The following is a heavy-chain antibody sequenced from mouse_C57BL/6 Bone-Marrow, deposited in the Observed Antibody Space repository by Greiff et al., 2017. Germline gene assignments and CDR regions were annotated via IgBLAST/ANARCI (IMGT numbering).Heavy chain of an antibody. Sequence: QVQLKQPGAELVKPGASVKMSCKASGYTFTSYWIPWVKQRPGQGLEWIGDIYPGSGSTNYNEKFKSKATLTVDTSSSTAYMQLSSLASEDAEVYYCARRDDGCLWYLDVWGTGTTVTVSS. CDR1: GYTFTSYW. CDR3: ARRDDGCLWYLDV. V-gene: IGHV1-55*01. J-gene: IGHJ1*03. CDR2: IYPGSGST. D-gene: IGHD2-3*01.